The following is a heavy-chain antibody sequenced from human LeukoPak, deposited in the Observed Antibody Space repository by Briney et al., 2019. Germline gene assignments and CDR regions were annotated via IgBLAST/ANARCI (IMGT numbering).Heavy chain of an antibody. D-gene: IGHD2-2*02. CDR1: GGSFSGYY. V-gene: IGHV4-34*01. Sequence: SETLSLTCAVYGGSFSGYYWSWIRQPPGKGLEWIGEINHSGSTNYNPSLKSRVTISVDTSKNQFSLKLSSVTAADTAVYYCARGRKYCSSTSCYRIYYCGMDVWGQGTTVTVSS. CDR2: INHSGST. CDR3: ARGRKYCSSTSCYRIYYCGMDV. J-gene: IGHJ6*02.